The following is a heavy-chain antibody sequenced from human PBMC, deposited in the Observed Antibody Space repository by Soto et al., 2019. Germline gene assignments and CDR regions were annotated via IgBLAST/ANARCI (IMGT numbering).Heavy chain of an antibody. CDR1: GYTFTSCD. Sequence: ASVKVSCKASGYTFTSCDINWVRQATGQGLEWMGWMNPNSGNTGYAQKFQGRVTMTRNTSISTAYVELSSLRSEDTAVYYCARGRSNCISTSWYQDYYYGMDVWGQATTVTVSS. D-gene: IGHD2-2*01. CDR2: MNPNSGNT. CDR3: ARGRSNCISTSWYQDYYYGMDV. V-gene: IGHV1-8*01. J-gene: IGHJ6*02.